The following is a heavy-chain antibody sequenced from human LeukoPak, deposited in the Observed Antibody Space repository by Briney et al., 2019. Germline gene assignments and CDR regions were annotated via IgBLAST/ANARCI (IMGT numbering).Heavy chain of an antibody. CDR1: GFTFSSYS. CDR2: ISSSSSYI. CDR3: ARDTYSSSGPLDY. V-gene: IGHV3-21*01. J-gene: IGHJ4*02. Sequence: PGGSLRLSGAASGFTFSSYSRNWFRQPPGKGLEWVSSISSSSSYIYYADSVKGRFTISRDNAKNSLYLQMNSLRAEDTAVYYCARDTYSSSGPLDYWGQGTLVTVSS. D-gene: IGHD6-13*01.